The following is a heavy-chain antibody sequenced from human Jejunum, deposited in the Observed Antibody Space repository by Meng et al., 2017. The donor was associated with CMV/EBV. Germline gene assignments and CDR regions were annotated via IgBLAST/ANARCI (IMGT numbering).Heavy chain of an antibody. V-gene: IGHV3-7*04. Sequence: RISWEASGSAFGRRWMSGVGQVQGKGPEWVANISEDGSLTHYVDAVKGRFTIYRDNTQNSLYLQMNSLRGDDTAVYYCEGGDGYWGQGTLVTVSS. CDR1: GSAFGRRW. J-gene: IGHJ4*02. CDR3: EGGDGY. CDR2: ISEDGSLT.